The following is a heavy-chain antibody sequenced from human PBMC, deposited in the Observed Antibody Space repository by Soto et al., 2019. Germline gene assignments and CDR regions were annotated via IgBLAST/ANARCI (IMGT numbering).Heavy chain of an antibody. CDR2: LSISSDSK. CDR1: GFTLSSYY. CDR3: ARAESPLWFGGLL. V-gene: IGHV3-48*02. J-gene: IGHJ4*02. Sequence: EVQLVESGGGLVQPGGSLRLSCAASGFTLSSYYMNWVRQAPGKGLEWISYLSISSDSKMYADSVKGRFTISRDNAKNSLFLQMNSLRDEDTAVYYCARAESPLWFGGLLWGQGTLVTVSS. D-gene: IGHD3-10*01.